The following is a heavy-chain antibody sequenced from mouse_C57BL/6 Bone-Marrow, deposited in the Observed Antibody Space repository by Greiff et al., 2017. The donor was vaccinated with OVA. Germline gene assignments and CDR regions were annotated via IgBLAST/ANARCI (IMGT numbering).Heavy chain of an antibody. CDR3: ARHEDLYSPFAY. CDR1: GYTFTEYT. V-gene: IGHV1-62-2*01. Sequence: VHLVESGAELVKPGASVKLSCKASGYTFTEYTIHWVKQRSGQGLEWIGWFYPGSGSIKYNEKFKDKATLTADKSSSTVYMELSRLTSEDSAVYFCARHEDLYSPFAYWGQGTLVTVSA. CDR2: FYPGSGSI. J-gene: IGHJ3*01. D-gene: IGHD2-12*01.